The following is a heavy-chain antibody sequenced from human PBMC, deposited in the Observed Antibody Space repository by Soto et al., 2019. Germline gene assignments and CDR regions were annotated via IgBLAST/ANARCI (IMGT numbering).Heavy chain of an antibody. CDR1: GGSISSYY. V-gene: IGHV4-59*01. J-gene: IGHJ6*02. CDR3: ARDKVNIGVDGIHYFYGMDV. D-gene: IGHD6-19*01. CDR2: IYYSGST. Sequence: QVQLQESGPGLVKPSETLSLTCTVSGGSISSYYWSWIRQPPGKGLEWIGYIYYSGSTKYNPSLKSQVTISVDTSKIQFSLKLSSVTAADTAVYYCARDKVNIGVDGIHYFYGMDVWGQGTTVTVSS.